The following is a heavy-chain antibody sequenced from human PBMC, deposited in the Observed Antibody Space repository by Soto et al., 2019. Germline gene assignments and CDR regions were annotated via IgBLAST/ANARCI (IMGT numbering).Heavy chain of an antibody. CDR3: ARDGRYCSSTRCYTEYGMDV. J-gene: IGHJ6*02. CDR2: IYSGGST. CDR1: GFTVSSNY. D-gene: IGHD2-2*02. V-gene: IGHV3-53*01. Sequence: EVQLVESGGGLIQPGGSLRLSCAASGFTVSSNYMSWVRQAPGKGLEWVSVIYSGGSTYYADSVKGRFTISRDNSKNTLYLQMNSLRAEDTAVYYCARDGRYCSSTRCYTEYGMDVWGQGTTVTVSS.